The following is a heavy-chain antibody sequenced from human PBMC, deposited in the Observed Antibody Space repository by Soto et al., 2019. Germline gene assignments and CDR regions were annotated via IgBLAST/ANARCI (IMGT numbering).Heavy chain of an antibody. J-gene: IGHJ4*02. CDR2: INSSGDRT. D-gene: IGHD3-10*01. CDR1: GFPVYICA. CDR3: ARYYNAGARSAGMNGLDH. V-gene: IGHV3-23*01. Sequence: GGSLRLSCAASGFPVYICAMGWVRQAPGKGLEGVSTINSSGDRTSDAASVHGRFTISSDNSENTLYLQMNSLRAEDTAVYYCARYYNAGARSAGMNGLDHWGQGTLVNVSS.